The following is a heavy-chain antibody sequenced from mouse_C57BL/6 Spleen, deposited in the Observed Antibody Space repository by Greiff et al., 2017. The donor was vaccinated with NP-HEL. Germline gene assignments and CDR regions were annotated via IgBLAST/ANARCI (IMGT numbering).Heavy chain of an antibody. CDR3: SRRDSNYVYYAMDY. D-gene: IGHD2-5*01. J-gene: IGHJ4*01. Sequence: EVMLVESGGGLVKPGGSLKLSCAASGFTFSDYGMHWVRQAPEKGLEWVAYISSGSSTIYYADTVKGRFTISRDNAKNTLFLQMTSLRSEDTAMYYCSRRDSNYVYYAMDYWGQGTSVTVSS. CDR1: GFTFSDYG. V-gene: IGHV5-17*01. CDR2: ISSGSSTI.